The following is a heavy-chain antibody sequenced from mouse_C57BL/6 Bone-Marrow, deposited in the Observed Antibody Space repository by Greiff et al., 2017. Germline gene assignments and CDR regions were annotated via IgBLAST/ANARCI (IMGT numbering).Heavy chain of an antibody. CDR2: IYPGDGDT. V-gene: IGHV1-82*01. J-gene: IGHJ4*01. Sequence: VKLMESGPELVKPGASVKISCKASGYAFSSSWMNWVKQRPGKGLEWIGRIYPGDGDTNYNGKFKGKATLTADKSSSTAYMQLSSLTSEDSAVYFCASNYGRGGVYAMDYWGQGTSVTVSS. CDR3: ASNYGRGGVYAMDY. D-gene: IGHD1-1*01. CDR1: GYAFSSSW.